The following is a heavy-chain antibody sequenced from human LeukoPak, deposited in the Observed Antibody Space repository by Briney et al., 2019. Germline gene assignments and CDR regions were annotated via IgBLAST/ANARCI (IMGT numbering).Heavy chain of an antibody. CDR2: IYTSGST. J-gene: IGHJ5*02. CDR1: GGSISSYY. D-gene: IGHD6-13*01. V-gene: IGHV4-4*07. Sequence: PSETLSLTRTVSGGSISSYYWSWIRQPAGKGLEWIGRIYTSGSTNYNSSLKSRVTMSVDTSKNQFSLKLSSVTAADTAVYYCASEVIAAAGIGTLDPWGQGTLVTVSS. CDR3: ASEVIAAAGIGTLDP.